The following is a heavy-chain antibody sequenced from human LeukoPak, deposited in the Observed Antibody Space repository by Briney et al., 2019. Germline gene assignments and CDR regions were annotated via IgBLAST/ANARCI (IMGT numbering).Heavy chain of an antibody. V-gene: IGHV4-30-4*08. Sequence: SQTLSLTCTVSGGSISSGDYYWSWIRQPPGKGLEWIGYIYYSGSTYYNPSLKSRVTISVDTSKNQFSLKLSSVTAADTAVYYCARVIRGGYCSSTSCFGRSNWFDPWGQGTLVTVSS. CDR1: GGSISSGDYY. CDR2: IYYSGST. D-gene: IGHD2-2*01. J-gene: IGHJ5*02. CDR3: ARVIRGGYCSSTSCFGRSNWFDP.